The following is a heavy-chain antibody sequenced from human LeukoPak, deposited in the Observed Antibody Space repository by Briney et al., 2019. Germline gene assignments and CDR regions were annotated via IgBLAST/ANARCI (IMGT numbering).Heavy chain of an antibody. V-gene: IGHV4-59*01. J-gene: IGHJ4*02. CDR2: IYYSGST. CDR3: ARYDSSGSTYFDY. CDR1: GGSISSYY. Sequence: PSETLSLTCTVSGGSISSYYWSWIRQPPGKGLEWIGYIYYSGSTNYNPSLKSRVTISVDTSKNQFSLKLSSVTAADTAVYYCARYDSSGSTYFDYWGQGTLVTVSS. D-gene: IGHD3-22*01.